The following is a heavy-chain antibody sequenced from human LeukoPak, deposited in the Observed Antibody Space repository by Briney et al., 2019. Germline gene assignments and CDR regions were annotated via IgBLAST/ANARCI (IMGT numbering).Heavy chain of an antibody. D-gene: IGHD6-13*01. CDR2: ISDSGGTT. J-gene: IGHJ4*02. CDR3: ARDRYSSMWSVFEY. V-gene: IGHV3-23*01. CDR1: GFSFSNLA. Sequence: GGSLRLSCVASGFSFSNLAMGWVRQAPGKGLEWVSVISDSGGTTYYADSVKGRFTISRDNSRNTLYLQVNSLRAEDTAVYYCARDRYSSMWSVFEYWGQGALVTVSS.